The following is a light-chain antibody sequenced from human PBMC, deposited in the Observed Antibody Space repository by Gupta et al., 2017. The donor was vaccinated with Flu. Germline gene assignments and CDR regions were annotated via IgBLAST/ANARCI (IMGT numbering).Light chain of an antibody. Sequence: QSALTHPPSASGSPGQSVTISCTGTSSDVGGYNSVSWYQQHPGKAPKLMIYEVNKRPSGVPDRFSGSKSGNTASLTVSGLQAEDEADYYCSSYAGSNNLVFGGGTKLTVL. CDR2: EVN. CDR1: SSDVGGYNS. CDR3: SSYAGSNNLV. J-gene: IGLJ2*01. V-gene: IGLV2-8*01.